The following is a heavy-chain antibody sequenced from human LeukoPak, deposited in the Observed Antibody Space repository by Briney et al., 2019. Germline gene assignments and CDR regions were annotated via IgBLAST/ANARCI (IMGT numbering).Heavy chain of an antibody. V-gene: IGHV1-2*02. Sequence: GASVKVSCRASGYTFTGYYMHWVRQAPGQGLEWMGWINPNSGGTNYAQKFQGRVTMTRDTSISTAYMELSRLRSDDTAVYYCARDRKRITMIVVVQNWFDPWGQGTLVTVSS. CDR2: INPNSGGT. CDR3: ARDRKRITMIVVVQNWFDP. D-gene: IGHD3-22*01. J-gene: IGHJ5*02. CDR1: GYTFTGYY.